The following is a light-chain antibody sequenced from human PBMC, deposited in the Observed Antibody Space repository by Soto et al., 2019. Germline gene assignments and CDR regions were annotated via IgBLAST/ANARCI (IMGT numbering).Light chain of an antibody. J-gene: IGKJ1*01. Sequence: GERVTITCRASQTVNTWLAWYQHKPGKAPKLLIYDASVLETGVPSRFSGFSSGTEFTLTISSLQPDDFATYYCQQYGTYLWTFGQGTKVDIK. CDR3: QQYGTYLWT. CDR1: QTVNTW. CDR2: DAS. V-gene: IGKV1-5*01.